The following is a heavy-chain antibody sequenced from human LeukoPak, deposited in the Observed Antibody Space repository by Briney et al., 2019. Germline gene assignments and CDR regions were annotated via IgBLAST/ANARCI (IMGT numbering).Heavy chain of an antibody. J-gene: IGHJ3*02. CDR1: GFTFADHA. V-gene: IGHV4-59*11. Sequence: PGGSLRLSCTTSGFTFADHAMTWVRQAPGKGLEWIGYIYYSGSTNYNPSLKSRVTMSVDTSKNQFSLKLSSVTAADTAVYYCARGRYCSADICSGGDAFDIWGQGTMVSVSS. CDR3: ARGRYCSADICSGGDAFDI. D-gene: IGHD2-15*01. CDR2: IYYSGST.